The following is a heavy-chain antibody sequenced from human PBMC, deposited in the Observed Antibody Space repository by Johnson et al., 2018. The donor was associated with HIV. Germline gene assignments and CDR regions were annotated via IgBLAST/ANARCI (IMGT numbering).Heavy chain of an antibody. J-gene: IGHJ3*02. D-gene: IGHD1-26*01. CDR2: ISYDGTNK. CDR1: GFIFSNYG. V-gene: IGHV3-30*18. Sequence: VQLVESGGGVVQPGRSLRLSCAASGFIFSNYGMHWVRQAPGKGLEWVAIISYDGTNKYYADSMKGRFTISRDNSKSTLYLEMNSLRAEDTAVYYCAKEFPTRGPFDIWGQGTMVTVSS. CDR3: AKEFPTRGPFDI.